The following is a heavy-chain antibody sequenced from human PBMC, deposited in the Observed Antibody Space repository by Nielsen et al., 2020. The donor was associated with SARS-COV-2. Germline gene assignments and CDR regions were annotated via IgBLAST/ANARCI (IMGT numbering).Heavy chain of an antibody. CDR2: INSDGSST. D-gene: IGHD3-3*01. Sequence: GGSLRLSCAASGFTFSSYWMHWVRQAPGKGLVWVSRINSDGSSTSYADSVKGRFTISRDNAKNTLYLQMNSLRAEDTAVYYCARDGPYDFWSGYSTYGMDVWGQGTTVTVSS. CDR3: ARDGPYDFWSGYSTYGMDV. CDR1: GFTFSSYW. J-gene: IGHJ6*02. V-gene: IGHV3-74*01.